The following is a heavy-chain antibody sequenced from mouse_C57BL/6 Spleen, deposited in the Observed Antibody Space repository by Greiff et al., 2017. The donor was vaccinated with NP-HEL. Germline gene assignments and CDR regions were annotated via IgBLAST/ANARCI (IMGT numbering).Heavy chain of an antibody. D-gene: IGHD2-3*01. V-gene: IGHV5-6*01. J-gene: IGHJ2*01. CDR1: GFTFSSYG. Sequence: EVQRVESGGDLVKPGGSLKLSCAASGFTFSSYGMSWVRQTPDKRLEWVATISSGGSYTYYPDSVKGRFTISRDNAKNTLYLQMSSLKSEDTAMYYCARHDAQYYFDYWGKGTTLTVSS. CDR2: ISSGGSYT. CDR3: ARHDAQYYFDY.